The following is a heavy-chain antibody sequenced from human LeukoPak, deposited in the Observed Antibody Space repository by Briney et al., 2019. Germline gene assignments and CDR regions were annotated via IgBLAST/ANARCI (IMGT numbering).Heavy chain of an antibody. D-gene: IGHD6-6*01. V-gene: IGHV3-9*01. CDR2: ISWNSGSI. CDR1: GFTFDDYA. CDR3: ARKVSSSSAFDY. Sequence: GGSLRLSCAASGFTFDDYAMHWVRQAPGKGLEWVSGISWNSGSIGYADSVKGRFTISRDNAKNSLYLQMNSLRAEDTAVYYCARKVSSSSAFDYWGQGTLVTVSS. J-gene: IGHJ4*02.